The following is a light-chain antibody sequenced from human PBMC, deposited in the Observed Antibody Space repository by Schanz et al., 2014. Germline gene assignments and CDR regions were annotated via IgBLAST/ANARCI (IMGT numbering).Light chain of an antibody. CDR1: QSVSSN. Sequence: EIVMTQSPATLSVSPGERATLSCRASQSVSSNLAWYQQKPGQAPRLLIYDASNRATGIPARFSGSGSETEFTLTISRLQSEDFAVYYCQQYSHWPSWAFGQGTKVEIK. J-gene: IGKJ1*01. CDR2: DAS. V-gene: IGKV3D-15*01. CDR3: QQYSHWPSWA.